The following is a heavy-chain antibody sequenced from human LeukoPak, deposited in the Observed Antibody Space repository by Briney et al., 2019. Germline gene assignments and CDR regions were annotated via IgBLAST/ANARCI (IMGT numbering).Heavy chain of an antibody. CDR2: ISSSSSYI. D-gene: IGHD2-15*01. J-gene: IGHJ5*02. CDR1: GFTFSSYS. Sequence: PGGSLRLSCAASGFTFSSYSLNWVRQAPGKGLEWVSSISSSSSYIYYADSVKSRFTISRDNAKNSLFLQMNSLRVEDTAVYYCARDGRGDYCSGGSCLMSDPWGQGTLVTVSS. CDR3: ARDGRGDYCSGGSCLMSDP. V-gene: IGHV3-21*01.